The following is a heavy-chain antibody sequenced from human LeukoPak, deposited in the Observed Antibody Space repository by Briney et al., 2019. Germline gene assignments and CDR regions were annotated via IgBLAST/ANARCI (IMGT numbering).Heavy chain of an antibody. J-gene: IGHJ4*02. CDR2: FNSAGTGT. D-gene: IGHD6-19*01. CDR1: GLTFRSSG. Sequence: GGPLGFSCGASGLTFRSSGTHWGRKAPGKGLGGCALFNSAGTGTSYADSVKGRFTISRDNAKITLYLQMSRLRADDTAVYYCASLYGQQWPEFDYWGQGTLVTVSS. CDR3: ASLYGQQWPEFDY. V-gene: IGHV3-74*01.